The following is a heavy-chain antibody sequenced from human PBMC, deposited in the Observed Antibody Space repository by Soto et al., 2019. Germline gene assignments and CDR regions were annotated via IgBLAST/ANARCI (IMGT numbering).Heavy chain of an antibody. J-gene: IGHJ4*02. CDR1: GGTFSSYA. CDR2: IIPIFGTA. V-gene: IGHV1-69*01. Sequence: QVQLVQSGAEVKKPGSSVKVSCKASGGTFSSYAISWVRQAPGQGLEWMGGIIPIFGTANYAQKFQGRVTMAADESTSTADMELSSLPSEDTAVYYCARVTSGNYCRPPLYYFDYWGQGTLVTGPS. D-gene: IGHD1-26*01. CDR3: ARVTSGNYCRPPLYYFDY.